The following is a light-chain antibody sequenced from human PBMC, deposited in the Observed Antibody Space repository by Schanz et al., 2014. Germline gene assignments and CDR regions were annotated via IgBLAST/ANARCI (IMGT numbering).Light chain of an antibody. CDR1: QSLGSSY. CDR2: GAS. CDR3: QQSFTMPYT. Sequence: EIVLTQSPGTLSLSPGERATLSCRASQSLGSSYLAWYQQKPGQAPRLLIYGASSRATGIPDRFSGSGSGTEFTLIISGLQPEDFACYYCQQSFTMPYTFGPGTKLEI. J-gene: IGKJ2*01. V-gene: IGKV3-20*01.